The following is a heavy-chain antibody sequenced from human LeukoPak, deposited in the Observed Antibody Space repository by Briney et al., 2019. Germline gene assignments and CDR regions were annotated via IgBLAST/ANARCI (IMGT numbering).Heavy chain of an antibody. V-gene: IGHV3-7*01. Sequence: GGSLRLSCAASGFTFSSYSMNWVRQAPGKGLEWVANIKQDGSEKYYVDSVKGRFTISRDNAKNSLYLQMNSLRAEDTAVYYCARDFPDYWGQGILVTVSS. CDR2: IKQDGSEK. CDR1: GFTFSSYS. J-gene: IGHJ4*02. CDR3: ARDFPDY.